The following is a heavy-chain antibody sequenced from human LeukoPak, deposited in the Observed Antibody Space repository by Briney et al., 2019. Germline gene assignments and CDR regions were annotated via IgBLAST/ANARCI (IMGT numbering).Heavy chain of an antibody. CDR3: ARDRTMVRRSPYYDY. J-gene: IGHJ4*02. D-gene: IGHD3-10*01. CDR1: GFTFSIYW. CDR2: IRQDGSEK. V-gene: IGHV3-7*01. Sequence: GGSLRLSCAASGFTFSIYWMNWVRQAPGKGLEWVANIRQDGSEKSYVDSVKGRFTISRDNAKNSLYLQMNSLRAEDTAVYYCARDRTMVRRSPYYDYWGQGTLVTVSS.